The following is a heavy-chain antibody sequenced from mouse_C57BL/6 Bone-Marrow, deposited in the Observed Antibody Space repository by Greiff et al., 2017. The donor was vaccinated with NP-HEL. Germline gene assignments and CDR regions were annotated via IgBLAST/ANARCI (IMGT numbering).Heavy chain of an antibody. J-gene: IGHJ3*01. CDR2: IDPETGGT. V-gene: IGHV1-15*01. D-gene: IGHD2-2*01. CDR3: TRYGGYDGFAY. CDR1: GYTFTDYE. Sequence: QVHVKQSGAELVRPGASVTLSCKASGYTFTDYEMHWVKQTPVHGLEWIGAIDPETGGTAYNQKFKGKAILTADKSSSTAYMELRSLTSEDSAVYYCTRYGGYDGFAYWGQGTLVTVSA.